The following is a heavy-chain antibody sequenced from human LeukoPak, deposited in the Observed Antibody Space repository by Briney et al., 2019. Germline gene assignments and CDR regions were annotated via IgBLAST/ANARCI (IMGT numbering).Heavy chain of an antibody. CDR3: ARVRDDYTYFDC. CDR1: GFTFSSYW. CDR2: INSDGSRT. V-gene: IGHV3-74*01. Sequence: GGSLRLSCAASGFTFSSYWMHWVRQAPGKGLEWVSRINSDGSRTTYADSVRGRFTISRDNAKSTLYLQMNSLRAEDTAVYYCARVRDDYTYFDCWGQGTLVTVSS. J-gene: IGHJ4*02. D-gene: IGHD4-11*01.